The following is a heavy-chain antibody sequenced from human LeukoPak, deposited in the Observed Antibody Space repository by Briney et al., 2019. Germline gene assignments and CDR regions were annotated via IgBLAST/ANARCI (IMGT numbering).Heavy chain of an antibody. V-gene: IGHV4-38-2*01. Sequence: SGPLSLTCGGSNYSISNSLYWGWLRQPPGKGLEWIGSIYRSGSTFYNPSLKSRVTISLDTSKNQFSLKPSSVTAADTAVYFCAGGTYGYYMDVWGKGATITASS. CDR1: NYSISNSLY. D-gene: IGHD3-22*01. CDR2: IYRSGST. J-gene: IGHJ6*04. CDR3: AGGTYGYYMDV.